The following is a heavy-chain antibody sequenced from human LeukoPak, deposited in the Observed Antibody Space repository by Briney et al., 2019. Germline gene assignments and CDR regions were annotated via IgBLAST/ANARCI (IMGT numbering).Heavy chain of an antibody. CDR2: IDHSGTT. Sequence: SETLSLTCTVSGGSISSYYWSWIRQPPGKGLEWIGYIDHSGTTYYNPSLKSRVTMSVDRSNNQFSLKLSSMTAADTAVYYCTRLVHDFWSFDLWGRGTLVTVSS. V-gene: IGHV4-59*04. CDR1: GGSISSYY. J-gene: IGHJ2*01. D-gene: IGHD3-3*01. CDR3: TRLVHDFWSFDL.